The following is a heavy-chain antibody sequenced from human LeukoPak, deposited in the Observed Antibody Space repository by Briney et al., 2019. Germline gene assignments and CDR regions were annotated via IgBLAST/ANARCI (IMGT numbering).Heavy chain of an antibody. D-gene: IGHD2-8*02. V-gene: IGHV3-48*03. Sequence: GGSLRLSCAASGFTFTNFEMNWVRQAPGKGLEWVSYISYSGSTTSYADSVKGRFTISRDSAKNSLYLQMNSLRAEDTAVYYCARGTGYSLWGQGALVTVSS. CDR3: ARGTGYSL. J-gene: IGHJ4*02. CDR1: GFTFTNFE. CDR2: ISYSGSTT.